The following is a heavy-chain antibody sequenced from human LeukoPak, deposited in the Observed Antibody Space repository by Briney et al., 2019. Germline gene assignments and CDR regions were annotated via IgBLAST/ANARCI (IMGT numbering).Heavy chain of an antibody. V-gene: IGHV4-4*07. Sequence: SETLSLTCTVSGASISSYYWSWFWQPAGKGLEWIGRLYPGGSTNYNPSLKSRVTISVDKSKRQFSLELSSVTAADTAVFYCAKTPPGYYYMDVWGKGATVTVSS. J-gene: IGHJ6*03. CDR2: LYPGGST. CDR3: AKTPPGYYYMDV. CDR1: GASISSYY. D-gene: IGHD4-23*01.